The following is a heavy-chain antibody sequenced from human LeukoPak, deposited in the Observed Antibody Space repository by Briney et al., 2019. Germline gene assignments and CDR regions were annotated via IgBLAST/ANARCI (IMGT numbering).Heavy chain of an antibody. CDR2: IIPIFGTA. J-gene: IGHJ4*02. D-gene: IGHD1-26*01. CDR3: ARDAGEWWELLVVPLDY. CDR1: GGTFSSYA. Sequence: GSSVKVSCKASGGTFSSYAISWVRQAPGQGLEWMGGIIPIFGTANYAQKFQGRVTITTDESTSTAYMELRSLRSDDTAVYYCARDAGEWWELLVVPLDYWGQGTLVTVSS. V-gene: IGHV1-69*05.